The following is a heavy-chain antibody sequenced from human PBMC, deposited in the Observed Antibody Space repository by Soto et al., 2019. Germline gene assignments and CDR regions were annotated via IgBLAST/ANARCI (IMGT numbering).Heavy chain of an antibody. Sequence: GGSLRLSCAASGFTFSSYAMSWVRQAPGKGLEWVSAISGSGGSTYYADSVKGRFTISRDNSKNTLYPQMNSLRAEDTAVYYCAKDRVLRYFDWSYDAFDIWGQGTMVTVS. CDR3: AKDRVLRYFDWSYDAFDI. CDR2: ISGSGGST. CDR1: GFTFSSYA. J-gene: IGHJ3*02. V-gene: IGHV3-23*01. D-gene: IGHD3-9*01.